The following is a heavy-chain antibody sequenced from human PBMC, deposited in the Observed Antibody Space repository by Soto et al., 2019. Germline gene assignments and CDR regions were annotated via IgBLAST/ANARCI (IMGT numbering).Heavy chain of an antibody. Sequence: LSLTCTVSGGSISSSSYYWGWIRQPPGKGLEWIGSIYYSGSTYYNPSLKSRVTISVDTSKNQFSLKLSSVTAADTAVYYCARQGSDYGDYIDYWGQGTLVTVSS. CDR3: ARQGSDYGDYIDY. J-gene: IGHJ4*02. D-gene: IGHD4-17*01. V-gene: IGHV4-39*01. CDR2: IYYSGST. CDR1: GGSISSSSYY.